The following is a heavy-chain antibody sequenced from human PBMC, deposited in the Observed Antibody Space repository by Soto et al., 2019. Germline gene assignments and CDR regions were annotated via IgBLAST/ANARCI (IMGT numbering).Heavy chain of an antibody. V-gene: IGHV1-58*02. J-gene: IGHJ6*02. CDR2: IVVASGQT. Sequence: SVKVSCKASGSGFISSGIQWVRQAHGQRLEWVGWIVVASGQTNYAQNFRGRVAITRDTSTATAYIELTGLTSEDTAVYFCSADRPDIGVGWWVWGQGTTVTVSS. CDR1: GSGFISSG. CDR3: SADRPDIGVGWWV. D-gene: IGHD2-15*01.